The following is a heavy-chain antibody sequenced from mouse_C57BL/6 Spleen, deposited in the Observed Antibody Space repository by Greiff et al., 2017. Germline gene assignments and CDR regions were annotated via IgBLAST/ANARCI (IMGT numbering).Heavy chain of an antibody. V-gene: IGHV1-19*01. J-gene: IGHJ1*03. CDR2: INPYNGGT. CDR1: GYTFTDYY. D-gene: IGHD3-3*01. CDR3: ARRTRAYWYFDV. Sequence: EVQLQQSGPVLVKPGASVKMSCKASGYTFTDYYMNWVKQSHGKSLEWIGVINPYNGGTSYNQKFKGKATLTVDKSSSTAYMELNSLTSEDSAVXYCARRTRAYWYFDVWGTGTTVTVSS.